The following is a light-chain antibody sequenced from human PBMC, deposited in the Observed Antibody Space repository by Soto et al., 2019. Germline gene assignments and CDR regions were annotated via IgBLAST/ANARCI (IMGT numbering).Light chain of an antibody. CDR3: QQSDSSLWT. J-gene: IGKJ1*01. V-gene: IGKV1-39*01. Sequence: DIQMTQSPSSLSASVGDRVTISCRASQSINKYLNWYQQKPGKAPKLLIFGASNLQDGVPSRFSGSGSGTDFTLTISSLQPEDFATYYCQQSDSSLWTFGQGTHVEI. CDR1: QSINKY. CDR2: GAS.